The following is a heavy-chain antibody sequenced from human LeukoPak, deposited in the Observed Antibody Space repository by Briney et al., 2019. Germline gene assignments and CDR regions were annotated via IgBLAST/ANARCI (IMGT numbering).Heavy chain of an antibody. Sequence: GGSLRLSCAASGFTFSSYAMSWVRQAPNKGLEWVSTIDGRGSSTFSADSVQGRFTISRDNSKSTLCLQMNSLRAEDTAVYYCAKQLGYCSDGSCYFPYWGQGTLVTVSS. CDR1: GFTFSSYA. CDR2: IDGRGSST. CDR3: AKQLGYCSDGSCYFPY. V-gene: IGHV3-23*05. D-gene: IGHD2-15*01. J-gene: IGHJ4*02.